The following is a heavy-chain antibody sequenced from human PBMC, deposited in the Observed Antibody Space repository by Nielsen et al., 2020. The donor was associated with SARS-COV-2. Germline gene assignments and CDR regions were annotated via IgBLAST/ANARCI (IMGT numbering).Heavy chain of an antibody. CDR3: ARETPGDAFDI. V-gene: IGHV7-81*01. Sequence: ASVKVSCKASGYSFTTYGMNWVPQAPGQGLEWMGWFNTYTGNPTYAQGFTGRFVFSMDTSASTAYLQISSLKAEDTAVYYCARETPGDAFDIWGQGTMVTVSS. CDR2: FNTYTGNP. CDR1: GYSFTTYG. D-gene: IGHD3-10*01. J-gene: IGHJ3*02.